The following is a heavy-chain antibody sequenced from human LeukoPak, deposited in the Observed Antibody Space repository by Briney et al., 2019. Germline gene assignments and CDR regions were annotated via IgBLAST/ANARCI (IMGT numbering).Heavy chain of an antibody. CDR2: IGSSGSTI. CDR1: GFTFSSYE. D-gene: IGHD3-22*01. J-gene: IGHJ3*02. Sequence: GGSLRLSCAASGFTFSSYEMNWVRQAPGKGLEWVSYIGSSGSTIYYADSVKGRFTISRDNAKNSLYLQMNSLRAEDTAVYYCARARYYYDSSGYYWDAFDIWGQGTMVTVSS. V-gene: IGHV3-48*03. CDR3: ARARYYYDSSGYYWDAFDI.